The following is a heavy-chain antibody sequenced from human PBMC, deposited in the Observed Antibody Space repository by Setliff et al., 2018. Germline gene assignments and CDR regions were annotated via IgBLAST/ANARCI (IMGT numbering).Heavy chain of an antibody. D-gene: IGHD3-22*01. CDR2: IKQDGSDK. CDR1: GFTFSDHY. CDR3: AKTAHYYESSGYYYDPYFYYMDV. V-gene: IGHV3-7*03. Sequence: GGSLRLSCAVSGFTFSDHYMDWVRQVPGKGLEWVANIKQDGSDKYYVDAVKGRLTISRDNSKNTLYLQMNSLRADDTAVYYCAKTAHYYESSGYYYDPYFYYMDVWGKGTTVTVSS. J-gene: IGHJ6*03.